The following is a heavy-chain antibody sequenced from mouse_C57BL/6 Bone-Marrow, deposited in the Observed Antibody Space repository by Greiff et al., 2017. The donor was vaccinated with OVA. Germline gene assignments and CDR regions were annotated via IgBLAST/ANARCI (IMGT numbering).Heavy chain of an antibody. D-gene: IGHD1-1*01. J-gene: IGHJ4*01. CDR2: IDPEDGET. CDR1: GFNIKDYY. Sequence: EVNLVESGAELVKPGASVKLSCTASGFNIKDYYMHWVKQRTEQGLEWIGRIDPEDGETKYAPKFQGKATITADTSSNTAYLQLSSLTSADTAVYYSARCYYGSRHTYYAMDYWGQGTSVTVSS. V-gene: IGHV14-2*01. CDR3: ARCYYGSRHTYYAMDY.